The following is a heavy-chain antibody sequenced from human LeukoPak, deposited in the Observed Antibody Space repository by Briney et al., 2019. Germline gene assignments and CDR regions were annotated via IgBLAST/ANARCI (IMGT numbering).Heavy chain of an antibody. CDR3: ARAGGGTKLPDR. Sequence: GGSLRLSCAASGFTFSSFWMHWVRQVPGKGLVWVSRIDSDGSSTTYADSVKGRFTISRDNAKNTLYLQMSSLRAEDTAVYYCARAGGGTKLPDRWGQGTLVTVSS. CDR1: GFTFSSFW. V-gene: IGHV3-74*01. CDR2: IDSDGSST. J-gene: IGHJ5*02. D-gene: IGHD3-16*01.